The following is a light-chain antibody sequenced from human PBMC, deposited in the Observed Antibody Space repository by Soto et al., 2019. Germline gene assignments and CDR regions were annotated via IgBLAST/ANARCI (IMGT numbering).Light chain of an antibody. Sequence: DIQMTQSPSTLSASVGVRVTITCRASQSISSWLAWYQQKPGKAPKLLIYKASSLESGVPSRFSGSGSETAFTLTISSLQPDDFATYYCQQYNSYWTFGQGTKVEIK. CDR1: QSISSW. CDR2: KAS. CDR3: QQYNSYWT. V-gene: IGKV1-5*03. J-gene: IGKJ1*01.